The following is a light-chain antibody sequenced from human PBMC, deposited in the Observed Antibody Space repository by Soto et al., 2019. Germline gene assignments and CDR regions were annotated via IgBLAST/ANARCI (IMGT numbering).Light chain of an antibody. CDR3: YQYYNWPPEP. CDR2: CAS. J-gene: IGKJ1*01. CDR1: QSVISK. V-gene: IGKV3-15*01. Sequence: EILMTQSPATLSVSRGERATLSCRASQSVISKLAWYHHKPCQAPRILIYCASSRATGSAAWFSGSGSGTEFTIPTSSMLHADYAVSYCYQYYNWPPEPFGQGTKVDIK.